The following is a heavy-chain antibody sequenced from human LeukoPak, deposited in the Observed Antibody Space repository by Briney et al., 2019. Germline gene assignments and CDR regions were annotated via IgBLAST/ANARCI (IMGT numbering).Heavy chain of an antibody. CDR1: GGSISSYY. J-gene: IGHJ4*02. D-gene: IGHD3-22*01. V-gene: IGHV4-59*01. Sequence: SETLSLTCTVSGGSISSYYWSWIRQPPGKGLEWIGYIYYSGSTNYNPSLESRVTISVDTSKNQFSLKLSSVTAADTAVYYCARGHYDSGGYNDYWGQGTLVTVSS. CDR2: IYYSGST. CDR3: ARGHYDSGGYNDY.